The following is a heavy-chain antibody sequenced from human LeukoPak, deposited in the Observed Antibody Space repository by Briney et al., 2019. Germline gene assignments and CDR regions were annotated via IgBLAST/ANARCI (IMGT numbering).Heavy chain of an antibody. CDR3: AKDQPRLRVVFAAALY. CDR2: VGGSVGST. Sequence: TGGSLRLSCAASGFTLSSYAMSWDRPAPGKGRVWGSAVGGSVGSTYNAYSVKGRFTISRDNYKTTLYLQMDSLRAEDTAVYYCAKDQPRLRVVFAAALYWGQGTLVTVSS. D-gene: IGHD3-22*01. J-gene: IGHJ4*02. CDR1: GFTLSSYA. V-gene: IGHV3-23*01.